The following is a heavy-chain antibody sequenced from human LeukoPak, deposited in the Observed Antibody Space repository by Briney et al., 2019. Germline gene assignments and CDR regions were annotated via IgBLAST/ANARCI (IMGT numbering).Heavy chain of an antibody. Sequence: GGSLRLSCAASGFTFSSYWMSWVRQAPGKGLEWVASIKQDGSEKYYVDSVKGRFTISRDNAKNSLYLQMNSLRAEDTAVYYCARDHYGDYVPYLDYWGQGTLVTVSS. J-gene: IGHJ4*02. CDR1: GFTFSSYW. D-gene: IGHD4-17*01. CDR3: ARDHYGDYVPYLDY. V-gene: IGHV3-7*01. CDR2: IKQDGSEK.